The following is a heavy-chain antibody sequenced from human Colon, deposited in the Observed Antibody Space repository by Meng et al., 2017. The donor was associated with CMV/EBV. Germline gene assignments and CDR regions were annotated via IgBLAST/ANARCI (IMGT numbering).Heavy chain of an antibody. Sequence: GESLKISCSTSGFTFSSYSLNWVRQAPGKGLVWVARINSDGSTLTYADSVRGRFTVSRDNTKNTLYLQMTNLRGEDTALYYCARPTSPSYSDFVLVWGQGTLVTVSS. CDR3: ARPTSPSYSDFVLV. V-gene: IGHV3-74*03. CDR1: GFTFSSYS. CDR2: INSDGSTL. D-gene: IGHD5-18*01. J-gene: IGHJ1*01.